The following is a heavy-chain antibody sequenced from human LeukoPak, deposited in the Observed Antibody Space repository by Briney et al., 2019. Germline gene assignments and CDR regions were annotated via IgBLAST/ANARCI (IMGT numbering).Heavy chain of an antibody. Sequence: ESSETLSLTCAVYGGSFSGYYWSWIRQPPGKGLEWIGEINHSGSTNYNPSLKSRVTISVDTSKNQLSLKLSSVTAADTAVYYCARMEYSYGPYYYYYYMDVWGKGTTVTVSS. CDR3: ARMEYSYGPYYYYYYMDV. V-gene: IGHV4-34*01. D-gene: IGHD5-18*01. CDR1: GGSFSGYY. J-gene: IGHJ6*03. CDR2: INHSGST.